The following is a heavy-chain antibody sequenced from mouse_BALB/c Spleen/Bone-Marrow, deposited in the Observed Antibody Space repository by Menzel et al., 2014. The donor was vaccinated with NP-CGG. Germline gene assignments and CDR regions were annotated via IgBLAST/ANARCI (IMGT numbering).Heavy chain of an antibody. CDR1: GFNIKDTY. Sequence: VQLQQSGAELVKPGASVKLSCTASGFNIKDTYMHWVKQRPGQGLEWIGRIDPANGNTKYDPKFQGKATITADTSSNTAYLQLSSLTSEDTAVYYCARYDYGVYFDYWGQGTTLTVSS. CDR3: ARYDYGVYFDY. D-gene: IGHD2-4*01. V-gene: IGHV14-3*02. J-gene: IGHJ2*01. CDR2: IDPANGNT.